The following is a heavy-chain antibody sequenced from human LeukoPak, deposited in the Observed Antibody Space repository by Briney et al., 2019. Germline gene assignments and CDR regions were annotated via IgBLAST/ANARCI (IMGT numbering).Heavy chain of an antibody. CDR3: ARTSSGSYLWYYYYYMDV. CDR1: GGSISNYY. D-gene: IGHD1-26*01. V-gene: IGHV4-59*01. CDR2: IYYSGST. J-gene: IGHJ6*03. Sequence: SETLSLTCTVSGGSISNYYWSWIRQPPGKGLEWIGYIYYSGSTNYNPSLKSRVTISVDTSKNQFSLKLSSVTAADTAVYYCARTSSGSYLWYYYYYMDVWGKGTTVTVSS.